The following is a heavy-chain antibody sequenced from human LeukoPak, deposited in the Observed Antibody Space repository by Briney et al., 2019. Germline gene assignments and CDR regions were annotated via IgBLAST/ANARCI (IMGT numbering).Heavy chain of an antibody. CDR2: IYYSGST. D-gene: IGHD3-22*01. CDR3: ARYYSYCDSSGFDY. Sequence: SETLSLTCTVSGGSISSYYWSWIRQPPGKGLEWIGYIYYSGSTNYNPSLKSRVTISVDTSKNQFSLKLSSMTAADTAVYYCARYYSYCDSSGFDYWGQGTLVTVSS. CDR1: GGSISSYY. V-gene: IGHV4-59*08. J-gene: IGHJ4*02.